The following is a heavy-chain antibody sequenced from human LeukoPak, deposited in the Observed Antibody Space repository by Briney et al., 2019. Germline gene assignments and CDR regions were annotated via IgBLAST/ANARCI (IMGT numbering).Heavy chain of an antibody. V-gene: IGHV3-9*01. CDR2: ISWNSGSI. D-gene: IGHD1-20*01. Sequence: QPGRSLRLSCAASGFTFDDYAMHWVRQAPGKGLEWVSGISWNSGSIGYADPVKGRFTISRDNAKNSLYLQMNSLRAEDTALYYCAKDSNWNDGGYFDYWGQGTLVTVSS. CDR1: GFTFDDYA. CDR3: AKDSNWNDGGYFDY. J-gene: IGHJ4*02.